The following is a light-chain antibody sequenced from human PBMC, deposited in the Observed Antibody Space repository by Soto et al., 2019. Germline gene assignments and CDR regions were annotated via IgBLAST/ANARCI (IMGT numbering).Light chain of an antibody. V-gene: IGLV2-23*01. CDR1: SSHFDTYNR. Sequence: QSALTQPASVSGSPGQSITISCTGPSSHFDTYNRVSWYQRHPGTIPKLMIYEGSMLPSGVSNRFSGSKSGNTASLTISGLQAEDEADYYCCSYGTSSTYVFASGTKVTVL. CDR3: CSYGTSSTYV. J-gene: IGLJ1*01. CDR2: EGS.